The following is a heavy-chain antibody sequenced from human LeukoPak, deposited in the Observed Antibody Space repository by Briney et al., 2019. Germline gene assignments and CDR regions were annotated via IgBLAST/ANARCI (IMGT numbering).Heavy chain of an antibody. CDR3: ARGRRLPGAWYYFDY. D-gene: IGHD6-25*01. V-gene: IGHV4-34*01. CDR2: INHSGST. J-gene: IGHJ4*02. CDR1: GGSFSGYY. Sequence: SETLSLTCAVYGGSFSGYYWSWIRQPPGKGLEWIGEINHSGSTNYNPSLKSRVTISVDTSKNQFSLKLSSVTAADTAVYYCARGRRLPGAWYYFDYWGQGTVVTVSS.